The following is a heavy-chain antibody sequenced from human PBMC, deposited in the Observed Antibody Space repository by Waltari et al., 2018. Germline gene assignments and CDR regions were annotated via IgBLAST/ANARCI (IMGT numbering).Heavy chain of an antibody. CDR3: ARRYCSSTSCTVDY. V-gene: IGHV3-48*03. D-gene: IGHD2-2*01. CDR1: GFTFSSYE. Sequence: EVQLVESGGGLVQPGGSLRLSCAASGFTFSSYEMNWVCQAPGKGLEWVSYISSSGSTVYYADSVKGRFTISRDNAKNSLYLQMKSLRAEDTAVYYCARRYCSSTSCTVDYWGQGTLVTVSS. J-gene: IGHJ4*02. CDR2: ISSSGSTV.